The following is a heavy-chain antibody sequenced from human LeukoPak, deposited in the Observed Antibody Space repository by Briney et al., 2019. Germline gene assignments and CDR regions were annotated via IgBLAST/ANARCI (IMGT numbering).Heavy chain of an antibody. CDR1: GFTFSSSA. V-gene: IGHV3-23*01. D-gene: IGHD3-10*01. CDR2: ISGSGGST. J-gene: IGHJ3*02. CDR3: AKDGYLLGRGAFDI. Sequence: GGSLRLSCAASGFTFSSSAMSWVRQAPGKGLEWVSAISGSGGSTYYTDSEKGRFTISRDNSKNTKWLQMNSLRAEDTAVYYCAKDGYLLGRGAFDIWGQGTMVTVSS.